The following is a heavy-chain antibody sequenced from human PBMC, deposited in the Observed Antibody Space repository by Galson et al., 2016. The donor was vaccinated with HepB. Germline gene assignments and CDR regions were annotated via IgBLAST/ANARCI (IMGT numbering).Heavy chain of an antibody. CDR2: IILILGTA. CDR1: GGSFSRYA. Sequence: SVKVSCKASGGSFSRYAIHWVRQAPGQGLEWMGGIILILGTANYAQKFQGRVTITVDKSTSTAFMELSSLRSDDTAVYYCARGWNAVAVGDWGQGTLVTVSS. CDR3: ARGWNAVAVGD. V-gene: IGHV1-69*06. J-gene: IGHJ4*02. D-gene: IGHD6-19*01.